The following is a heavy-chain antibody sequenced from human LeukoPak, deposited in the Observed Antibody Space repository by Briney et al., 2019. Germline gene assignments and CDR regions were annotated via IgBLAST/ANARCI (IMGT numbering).Heavy chain of an antibody. CDR3: ARVRNYDPGALDFDY. V-gene: IGHV1-2*02. CDR1: GYTFTGYY. J-gene: IGHJ4*02. Sequence: ASVKVSCKASGYTFTGYYMHWVRQAPGQGLEWMGWINPNSGGTNYAQKFQGRVTMTRDTSISTAYMELSRLRSDDTAVYYYARVRNYDPGALDFDYWGQGTLVTVSS. D-gene: IGHD3-3*01. CDR2: INPNSGGT.